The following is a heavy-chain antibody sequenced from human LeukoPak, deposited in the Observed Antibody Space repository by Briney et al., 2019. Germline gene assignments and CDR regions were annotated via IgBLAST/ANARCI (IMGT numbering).Heavy chain of an antibody. CDR3: GRYYVMDV. J-gene: IGHJ6*02. CDR1: GFTFSSYA. Sequence: GGSLRLSCAASGFTFSSYAMSWVRQAPGKGLEWVSVISGGGGRIYYADSVKGRFTISRDNSKSTLYLQMNSLRAEDTAVYYCGRYYVMDVWGQGTSVTVSS. V-gene: IGHV3-23*01. CDR2: ISGGGGRI.